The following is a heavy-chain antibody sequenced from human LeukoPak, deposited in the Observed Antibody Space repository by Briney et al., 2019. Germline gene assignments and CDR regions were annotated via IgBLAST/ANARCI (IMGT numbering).Heavy chain of an antibody. CDR3: ARSRQAPFDY. J-gene: IGHJ4*02. CDR2: INHSGST. Sequence: SETLSLTCTVSGGSISSYYWSWIRQPPGKGLEWIGEINHSGSTNYNPSLKSRVTISVDTSKNQFSLKLSSVTAADTAVYYCARSRQAPFDYWGQGTLVTVSS. CDR1: GGSISSYY. V-gene: IGHV4-34*01.